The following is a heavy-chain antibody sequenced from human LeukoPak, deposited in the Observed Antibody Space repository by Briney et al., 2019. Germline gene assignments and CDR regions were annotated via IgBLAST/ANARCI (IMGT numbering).Heavy chain of an antibody. CDR3: ARDYGGNPGAFDI. Sequence: SETLSLTCTVSGGSISSYYWSWIRQPPGKGLEWIGYIYYSGSTNYNPSLKSRVTISVDTSKNQFSLKLSSVTAADTAVYYCARDYGGNPGAFDIWGRGTMVTVSS. CDR2: IYYSGST. CDR1: GGSISSYY. J-gene: IGHJ3*02. D-gene: IGHD4-23*01. V-gene: IGHV4-59*01.